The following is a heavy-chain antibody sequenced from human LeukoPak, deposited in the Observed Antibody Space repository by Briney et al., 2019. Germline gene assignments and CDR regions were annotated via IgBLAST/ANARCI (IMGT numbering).Heavy chain of an antibody. CDR1: GTSISSYY. D-gene: IGHD5/OR15-5a*01. CDR2: IFFSGGT. V-gene: IGHV4-59*08. Sequence: SESLSLTCTVSGTSISSYYWSWVRHPPEERLEWLGYIFFSGGTTYNPSLKSRLTISVGTSKNQFSLRLSSVTAADTAVYYCARSTSSWPFEYWGQGTLVTVSS. J-gene: IGHJ4*02. CDR3: ARSTSSWPFEY.